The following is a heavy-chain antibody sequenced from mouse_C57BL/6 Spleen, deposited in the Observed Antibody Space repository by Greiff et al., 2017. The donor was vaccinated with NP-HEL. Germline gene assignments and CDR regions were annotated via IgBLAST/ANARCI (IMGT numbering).Heavy chain of an antibody. CDR2: IYPGSGST. D-gene: IGHD3-1*01. CDR3: ARDLGRAFAD. V-gene: IGHV1-55*01. Sequence: VQLQQPGAELVKPGASVKMSCKASGYTFTSYWITWVKQRPGQGLEWIGDIYPGSGSTNYNEKFKSKATLTVDTSSSTAYMQRSSLTSEDSAVYCCARDLGRAFADWGQGTLVTVSA. CDR1: GYTFTSYW. J-gene: IGHJ3*01.